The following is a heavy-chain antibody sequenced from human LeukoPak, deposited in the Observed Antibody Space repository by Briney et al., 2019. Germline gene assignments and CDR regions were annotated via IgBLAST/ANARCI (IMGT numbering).Heavy chain of an antibody. CDR3: ASFGSRHIDY. CDR1: GGTFSSYA. CDR2: IIPIFGTA. J-gene: IGHJ4*02. D-gene: IGHD6-13*01. Sequence: GASVKVSCKASGGTFSSYAISWVRQAPGQGLEWMGGIIPIFGTANYAQKFQGRVTITADESTSTAYMELSSLRSEDTAVYYCASFGSRHIDYWGQGTLVTVSS. V-gene: IGHV1-69*01.